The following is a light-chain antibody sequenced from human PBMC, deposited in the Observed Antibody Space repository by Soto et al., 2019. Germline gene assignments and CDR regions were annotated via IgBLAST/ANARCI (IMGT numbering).Light chain of an antibody. CDR1: QSVSNNY. CDR2: GAS. V-gene: IGKV3-20*01. J-gene: IGKJ1*01. Sequence: EIVLTQSPGTLSLSPGERATLSFRSSQSVSNNYLAWYQQKPGQAPRLLMSGASRRATGVPDRFSGSGSGTDFTLTISRLEPEDFAVYYCQHYGHALWAFGQGTKVDIK. CDR3: QHYGHALWA.